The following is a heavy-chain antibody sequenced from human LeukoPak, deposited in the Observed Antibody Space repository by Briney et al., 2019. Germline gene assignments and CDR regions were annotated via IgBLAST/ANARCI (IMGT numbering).Heavy chain of an antibody. D-gene: IGHD3-22*01. J-gene: IGHJ4*02. V-gene: IGHV3-7*03. Sequence: GGSLRLSCAASGFTFSSYWMSWVRQAPGKGLEWVANIKQDGSEKYYVDSVKGRFTISRDNAKNSLYLQMNSLRAEDTAVYYCTTYLDYYDSSGYYYFDYWGQGTLVTVSS. CDR3: TTYLDYYDSSGYYYFDY. CDR1: GFTFSSYW. CDR2: IKQDGSEK.